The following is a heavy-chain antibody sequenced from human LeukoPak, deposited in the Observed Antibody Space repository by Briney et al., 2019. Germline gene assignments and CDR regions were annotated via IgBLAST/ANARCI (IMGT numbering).Heavy chain of an antibody. CDR3: ARGRVSSSTWYSTYYYFFYMDF. J-gene: IGHJ6*03. CDR1: DDSITMYY. Sequence: SETLSLTCTVSDDSITMYYWTWIRQPPGKGLEWIGYVDHTGSTKFNPSLNGRVSISRDTSNNFFSLRLRSVTAADTAVYFCARGRVSSSTWYSTYYYFFYMDFWGKGTTVTVSS. V-gene: IGHV4-59*01. D-gene: IGHD4-11*01. CDR2: VDHTGST.